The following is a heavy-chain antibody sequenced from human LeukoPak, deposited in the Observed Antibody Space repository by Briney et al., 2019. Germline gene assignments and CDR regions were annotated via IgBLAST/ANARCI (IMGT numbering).Heavy chain of an antibody. D-gene: IGHD3-3*01. CDR2: INPNSGGT. CDR3: ARSSLETYYDFWSGYMADY. Sequence: ASVKVSCKASGYTFTGYYMHWVRQAPGQGLEWMGWINPNSGGTNYAQKLQGRVTMTTDTSTSTAYMELRSLRSDDTAVYYCARSSLETYYDFWSGYMADYWGQGTLVTVSS. CDR1: GYTFTGYY. V-gene: IGHV1-2*02. J-gene: IGHJ4*02.